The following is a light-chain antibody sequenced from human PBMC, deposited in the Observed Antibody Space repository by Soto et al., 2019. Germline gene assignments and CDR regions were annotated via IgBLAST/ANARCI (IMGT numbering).Light chain of an antibody. J-gene: IGLJ2*01. V-gene: IGLV4-69*01. CDR1: SGHSSYA. CDR2: LNSDGSH. Sequence: QPVLTQSPSASASLGASDKLTCTLSSGHSSYAIAWHQQQPEKGPRYLMKLNSDGSHSKGDGIPDRFSGSSSGAERYLTISSLQSEDEADYYCQTWGTGIRVFGGGTKVTVL. CDR3: QTWGTGIRV.